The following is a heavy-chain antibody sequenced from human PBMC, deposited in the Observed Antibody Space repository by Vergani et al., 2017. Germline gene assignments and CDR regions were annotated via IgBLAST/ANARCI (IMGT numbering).Heavy chain of an antibody. V-gene: IGHV3-23*01. J-gene: IGHJ2*01. Sequence: EVQLLESGGGLVQPGGSLRLSCAASGFTFSSYAMSWVRQAPGQGLEWVSAISGSGGSTYYADSVKGRFTISRDHSKNTLYLQMNSLRAEDTAVYYCAKTGYYDSSVYPWYFDLWGRGTLVTVSA. D-gene: IGHD3-22*01. CDR3: AKTGYYDSSVYPWYFDL. CDR1: GFTFSSYA. CDR2: ISGSGGST.